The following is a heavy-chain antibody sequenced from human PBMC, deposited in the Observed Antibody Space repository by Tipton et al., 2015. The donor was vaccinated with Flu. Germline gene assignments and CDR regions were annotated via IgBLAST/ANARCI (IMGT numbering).Heavy chain of an antibody. Sequence: SLRLSCAASGFTFSNYGMHWVRQAPGKGLEWVAFIRFDETYRYADSVKGRFIISRDNAKNSLYLQMNSLRSEDTAVYYCARAWAAAGSAWGQGTLVTVSS. CDR1: GFTFSNYG. CDR3: ARAWAAAGSA. D-gene: IGHD6-13*01. CDR2: IRFDETYR. V-gene: IGHV3-30*02. J-gene: IGHJ5*02.